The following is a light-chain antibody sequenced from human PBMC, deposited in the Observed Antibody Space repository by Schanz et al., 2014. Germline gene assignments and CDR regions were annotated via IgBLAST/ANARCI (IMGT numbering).Light chain of an antibody. CDR2: SND. CDR3: AAWDGTLRGHVV. CDR1: SSNIGSNT. J-gene: IGLJ2*01. V-gene: IGLV1-47*02. Sequence: QSVLTQPPSVSGTLGQRVTISCSGSSSNIGSNTVNWYQQLPGTAPKLLIYSNDKRPSGVPDRFFGSKSGTSASLAISGLRSDDEADYYCAAWDGTLRGHVVFGGGTQLTVL.